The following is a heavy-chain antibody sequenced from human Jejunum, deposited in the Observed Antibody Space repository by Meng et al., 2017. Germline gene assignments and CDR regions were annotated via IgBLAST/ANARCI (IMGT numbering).Heavy chain of an antibody. CDR1: GGSVSRAGYR. Sequence: QVQLQESGPGLVRPSETLSLICTCSGGSVSRAGYRWGWIRQPPGKGLEWIGYASTNYNPSLKSRVTISLDTSRNQFSLSLSSVTAADTAVYYCARDHMGSLDYWGQGILVTVSS. CDR3: ARDHMGSLDY. V-gene: IGHV4-61*08. J-gene: IGHJ4*02. CDR2: AST. D-gene: IGHD1-26*01.